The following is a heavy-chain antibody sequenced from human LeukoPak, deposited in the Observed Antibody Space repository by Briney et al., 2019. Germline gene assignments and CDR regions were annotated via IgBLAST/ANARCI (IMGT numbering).Heavy chain of an antibody. Sequence: ASVKVSCKASGYTFTSYYMHWVRQAPGQGLEWMGIINPSGGSTSYAQKLQGRVTMTRDTSTSTVYMELSSLRSEDTAVYYCATGIAARRSYYYYGMDVWGQGTTVTVSS. CDR3: ATGIAARRSYYYYGMDV. CDR1: GYTFTSYY. J-gene: IGHJ6*02. CDR2: INPSGGST. V-gene: IGHV1-46*04. D-gene: IGHD6-13*01.